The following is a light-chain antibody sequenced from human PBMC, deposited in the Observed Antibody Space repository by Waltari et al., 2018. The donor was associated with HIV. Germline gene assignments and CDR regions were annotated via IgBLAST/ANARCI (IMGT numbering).Light chain of an antibody. CDR1: QSVSSRY. V-gene: IGKV3D-20*02. Sequence: EIVLTQSPATLSLSPGERATLSCRASQSVSSRYLAWYQQKPGQTPRLLIYDASNRATGIPARFSGSGSGTDFTLTISSLEPEDFAVYYCQHRSSWLPYTFGQGTKLEIK. CDR2: DAS. CDR3: QHRSSWLPYT. J-gene: IGKJ2*01.